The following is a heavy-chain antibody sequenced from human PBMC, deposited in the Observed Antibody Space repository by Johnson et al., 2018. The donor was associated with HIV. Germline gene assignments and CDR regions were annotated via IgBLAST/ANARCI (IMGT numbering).Heavy chain of an antibody. D-gene: IGHD3-3*01. CDR2: ISYDGSNK. CDR3: TTRVTVVIISSDAFDI. V-gene: IGHV3-30*04. J-gene: IGHJ3*02. Sequence: QMLLVESGGGVAQPGRSLRLSCAASGFTFSSYAMHWVRQAPGKGLEWVAVISYDGSNKYYADSVKGRFTISRDNSKNTLYLQMNSLKTEDTAVYYCTTRVTVVIISSDAFDIWGQGTMVTVSS. CDR1: GFTFSSYA.